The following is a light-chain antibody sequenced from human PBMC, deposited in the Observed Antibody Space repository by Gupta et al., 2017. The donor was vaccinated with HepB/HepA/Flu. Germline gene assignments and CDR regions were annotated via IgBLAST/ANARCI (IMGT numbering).Light chain of an antibody. V-gene: IGLV1-40*01. CDR1: GSNIGAAYD. J-gene: IGLJ3*02. CDR3: QCFDSSLSGWV. CDR2: ANS. Sequence: QSVLTQPPSVSGAPGQRVTISCTGSGSNIGAAYDIHWYQRLPGRAPKLLIYANSNRPSGVPDRFSGSKSGTLASLAITGLQAEDEADYYCQCFDSSLSGWVFGGGTKLTVL.